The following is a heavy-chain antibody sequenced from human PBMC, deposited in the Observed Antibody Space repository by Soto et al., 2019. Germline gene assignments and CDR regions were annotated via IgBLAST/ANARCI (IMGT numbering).Heavy chain of an antibody. V-gene: IGHV1-69*13. D-gene: IGHD5-18*01. Sequence: ASVKVSCKASGGTFSSYAISWVRQAPGQGLEWMGGIIPIFGTANYAQKFQGRVTITADESTSTAYMELSSLRSEDTAVYYCARPQRGYSYGNLDYWGQGTLVSVSS. CDR1: GGTFSSYA. CDR2: IIPIFGTA. CDR3: ARPQRGYSYGNLDY. J-gene: IGHJ4*02.